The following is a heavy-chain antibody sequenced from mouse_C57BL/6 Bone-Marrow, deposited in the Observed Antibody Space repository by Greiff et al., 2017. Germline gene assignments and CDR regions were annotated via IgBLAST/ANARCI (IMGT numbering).Heavy chain of an antibody. J-gene: IGHJ1*03. CDR3: ARRGHYTPWYLDV. Sequence: QVQLKQSGAELMKPGASVKLSCKATGYTFTGYWIEWVKQRPGHGLEWIGEILPGGGSTNYNEKFKGKATLTAETSSNTDYMQRSSLTTEDSAIYYGARRGHYTPWYLDVWGTGTTVTVSS. D-gene: IGHD2-1*01. CDR2: ILPGGGST. V-gene: IGHV1-9*01. CDR1: GYTFTGYW.